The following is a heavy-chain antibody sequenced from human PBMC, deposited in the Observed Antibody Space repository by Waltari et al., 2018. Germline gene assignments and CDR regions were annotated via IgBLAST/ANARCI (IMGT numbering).Heavy chain of an antibody. CDR1: GGSFSGYY. D-gene: IGHD2-21*01. CDR3: ARGTVALH. V-gene: IGHV4-34*01. J-gene: IGHJ3*01. Sequence: QVQLQQWGAGLLKPSETLSLTCAVYGGSFSGYYWSWIRQPPGKGLEWIGEINHSGSTNYNPSLKSRVTISVDTSKNQFSLKLSSVTAADTAVYYCARGTVALHWGQGTMVTVSS. CDR2: INHSGST.